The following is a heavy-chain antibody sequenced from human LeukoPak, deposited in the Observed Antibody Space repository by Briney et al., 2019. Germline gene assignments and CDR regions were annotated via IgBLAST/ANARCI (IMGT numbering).Heavy chain of an antibody. CDR3: ARDWRELHPHDAFDI. Sequence: SETLSLTCTVSGYSISSGYYWGWIRQPPGKGLEWIGSIYHSGSTYYNPSLKSRVTISVGTSKNQFSLKLSSVTAADTAVYYCARDWRELHPHDAFDIWGQGTMVTVSS. CDR2: IYHSGST. J-gene: IGHJ3*02. V-gene: IGHV4-38-2*02. CDR1: GYSISSGYY. D-gene: IGHD1-26*01.